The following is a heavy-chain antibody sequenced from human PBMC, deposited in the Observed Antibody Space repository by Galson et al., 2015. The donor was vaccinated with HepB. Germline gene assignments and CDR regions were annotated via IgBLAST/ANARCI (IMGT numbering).Heavy chain of an antibody. CDR2: ITPSGGST. CDR1: GYTFTGYY. CDR3: ARESFSGSAGY. J-gene: IGHJ4*02. D-gene: IGHD2/OR15-2a*01. Sequence: SVKVSCKASGYTFTGYYMHWVRQAPGRGLEWMGIITPSGGSTSYAQKFQGRVTMTRDTSTSTVYMELSSLRAEDTAVYYCARESFSGSAGYWGQGTLVTVSS. V-gene: IGHV1-46*01.